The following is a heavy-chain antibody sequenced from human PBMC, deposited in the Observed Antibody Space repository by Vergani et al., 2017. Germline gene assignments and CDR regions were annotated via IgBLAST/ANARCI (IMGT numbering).Heavy chain of an antibody. CDR3: ARTFYDPDAFDI. CDR2: INHSGST. D-gene: IGHD2/OR15-2a*01. Sequence: QVQLQQWGAGLLKPSETLSLTCAVYGGSFSGYYWSWIRQPPGKGLEWVGEINHSGSTNYNPSLKSRVTISVDTSKNQFSLKLSSVTAADTAVYYCARTFYDPDAFDIWGQGRMVTVSS. CDR1: GGSFSGYY. J-gene: IGHJ3*02. V-gene: IGHV4-34*01.